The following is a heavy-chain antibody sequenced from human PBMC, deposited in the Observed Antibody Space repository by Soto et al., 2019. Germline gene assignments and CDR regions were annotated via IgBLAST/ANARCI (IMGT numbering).Heavy chain of an antibody. CDR2: IYNSGST. V-gene: IGHV4-61*01. CDR1: GGSVSSGSYY. Sequence: SETLSLTCTVSGGSVSSGSYYWSWIRQPPGKGLEWIGYIYNSGSTNYNPSLKSRVTISVDTSKNQFSLKLSSVTAADTAVYYCARGQMRPWAQVAVAGSYAFDIWGQGTMVTVSS. CDR3: ARGQMRPWAQVAVAGSYAFDI. D-gene: IGHD6-19*01. J-gene: IGHJ3*02.